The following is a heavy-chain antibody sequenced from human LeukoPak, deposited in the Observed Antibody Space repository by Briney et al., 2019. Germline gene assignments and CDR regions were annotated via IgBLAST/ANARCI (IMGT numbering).Heavy chain of an antibody. CDR3: ARANGDYDLDY. CDR1: GGSISSYY. V-gene: IGHV4-59*01. D-gene: IGHD2-8*01. CDR2: ICYSGST. J-gene: IGHJ4*02. Sequence: SETLSLTCTVSGGSISSYYWSWIRQPPGKGLEWIGYICYSGSTNYNPSLKSRVTISVDTSKNQFSLKLSSVTAADTAVYYCARANGDYDLDYWGQGTLVTVSS.